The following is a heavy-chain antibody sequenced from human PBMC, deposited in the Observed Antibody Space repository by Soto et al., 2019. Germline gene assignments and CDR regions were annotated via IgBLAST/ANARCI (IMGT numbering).Heavy chain of an antibody. CDR3: AGERSILYFPH. J-gene: IGHJ1*01. CDR1: GGSVSSGSYY. Sequence: QVQLQESGPGLVKPSETLSLTCTVSGGSVSSGSYYWSWIRQPPGKGLEWIGYIYYSGSTNYNPSLKSRVTISVDTSKNQFSLNLSSVTAADTAVYYCAGERSILYFPHWGQGTLVTVSS. CDR2: IYYSGST. V-gene: IGHV4-61*01. D-gene: IGHD3-10*01.